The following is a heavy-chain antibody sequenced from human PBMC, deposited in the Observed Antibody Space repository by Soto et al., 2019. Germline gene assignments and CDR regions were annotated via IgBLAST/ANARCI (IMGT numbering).Heavy chain of an antibody. CDR2: INPNSGGT. Sequence: ASVKVSCKASGYTFTGYYMHWVRQAPGRGLEWMGWINPNSGGTNYAQKFQGWVTMTRDTSISTAYMELSRLRSDDTAVYYCARLPSYYYSSGTEAYYGMDVCGQGTTVTVSS. CDR3: ARLPSYYYSSGTEAYYGMDV. V-gene: IGHV1-2*04. D-gene: IGHD3-22*01. J-gene: IGHJ6*02. CDR1: GYTFTGYY.